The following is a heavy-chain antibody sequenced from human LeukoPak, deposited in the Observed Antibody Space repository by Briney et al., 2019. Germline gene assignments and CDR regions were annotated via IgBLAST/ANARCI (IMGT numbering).Heavy chain of an antibody. Sequence: GGSLTLSCAASGFTSSSYAMSWVREAPARGLEWVSSLRGNGDTFYADSVKGRFTISRDNSKNTLYLEMSSLRAEDTAVYYCAKDSSSYDWGYMDVWGKGATVTISS. V-gene: IGHV3-23*01. CDR1: GFTSSSYA. CDR2: LRGNGDT. J-gene: IGHJ6*03. CDR3: AKDSSSYDWGYMDV. D-gene: IGHD3-22*01.